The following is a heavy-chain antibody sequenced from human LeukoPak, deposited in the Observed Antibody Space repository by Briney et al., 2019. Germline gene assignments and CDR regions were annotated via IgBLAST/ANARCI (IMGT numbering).Heavy chain of an antibody. CDR1: GDSISSRSYY. D-gene: IGHD4-17*01. J-gene: IGHJ4*02. CDR3: ARDAYGDYGGFDY. CDR2: VYYSGIT. V-gene: IGHV4-39*07. Sequence: PSETLSLTCSVSGDSISSRSYYWGWIRQPPGKGLEWIGSVYYSGITYYNPSLKSRVTISVDTSKNQFSLKLSSVTAADTAVYYCARDAYGDYGGFDYWGQGTLVTVSS.